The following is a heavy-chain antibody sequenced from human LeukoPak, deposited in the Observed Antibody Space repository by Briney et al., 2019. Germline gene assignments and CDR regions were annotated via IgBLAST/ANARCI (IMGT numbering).Heavy chain of an antibody. V-gene: IGHV1-69*13. Sequence: SVKVSCKASGGTFSSYAISWVRQAPGQGLEWMGRIIPIFGTANYAQKFQDRVTITADESTSTAYMELSSLRSEDTAIYYCASRLYCSNTRCRNFPFAYWGQGTLVTVSS. CDR3: ASRLYCSNTRCRNFPFAY. CDR1: GGTFSSYA. CDR2: IIPIFGTA. D-gene: IGHD2-2*01. J-gene: IGHJ4*02.